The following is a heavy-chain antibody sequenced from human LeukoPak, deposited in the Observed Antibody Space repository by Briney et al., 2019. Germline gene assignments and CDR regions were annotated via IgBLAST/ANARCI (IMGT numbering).Heavy chain of an antibody. D-gene: IGHD3-9*01. CDR2: INHSGST. J-gene: IGHJ4*02. Sequence: PSETLSLTCAVYGGSFSGYYWSWIRQPPGKGLEWIGEINHSGSTNYNPSLKSRVTISVDTSKNQFSLKLSSVTAADTAVYYCAREWYYDILTGYYRPAFDYWGQGTLVTVSS. CDR1: GGSFSGYY. CDR3: AREWYYDILTGYYRPAFDY. V-gene: IGHV4-34*01.